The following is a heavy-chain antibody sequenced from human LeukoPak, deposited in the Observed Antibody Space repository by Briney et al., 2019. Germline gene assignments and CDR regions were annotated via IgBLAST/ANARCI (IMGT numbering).Heavy chain of an antibody. CDR3: TRVASTSFYFDY. D-gene: IGHD1-26*01. V-gene: IGHV3-23*01. CDR1: GFTFSSYA. CDR2: ISGSGGST. J-gene: IGHJ4*02. Sequence: GGSLRLSCAASGFTFSSYAMSWVRQAPGKGLEWVSAISGSGGSTYYADSVKGRFTISRDNSKNTLYLLMNSLRTEDTAVYYCTRVASTSFYFDYWGQGTLVTVSS.